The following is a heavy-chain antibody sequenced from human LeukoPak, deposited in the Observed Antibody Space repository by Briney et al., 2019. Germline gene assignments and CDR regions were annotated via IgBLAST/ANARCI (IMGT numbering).Heavy chain of an antibody. D-gene: IGHD2-2*01. CDR1: GGSISSYY. Sequence: SETLSLTCTVSGGSISSYYWSWIRQPPEKGLEWIGYIYYSGSTNYNPSLKSRVTISVDTSKNQFSLKLSSVTAADTAVYYCAGLSPAAMVRWLDPWGQGTLVTVSS. V-gene: IGHV4-59*08. CDR3: AGLSPAAMVRWLDP. J-gene: IGHJ5*02. CDR2: IYYSGST.